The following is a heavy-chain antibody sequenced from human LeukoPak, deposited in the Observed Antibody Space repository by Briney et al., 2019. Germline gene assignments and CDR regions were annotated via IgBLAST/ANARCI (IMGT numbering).Heavy chain of an antibody. CDR2: ISSSGSAI. J-gene: IGHJ4*02. D-gene: IGHD3-22*01. V-gene: IGHV3-48*03. CDR3: AKGGYFYDSSDAY. Sequence: GGSLRLSCAASGFTFSSYEMNWVRQAPGKGLEWLSYISSSGSAIYYADSVKGRFTISRDNAKNSLYLQMNSLRAEDTAVYYCAKGGYFYDSSDAYWGQGNLVTVSS. CDR1: GFTFSSYE.